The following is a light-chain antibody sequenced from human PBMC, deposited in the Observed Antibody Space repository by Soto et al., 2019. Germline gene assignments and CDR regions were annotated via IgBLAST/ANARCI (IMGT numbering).Light chain of an antibody. CDR3: QRYGSSPPWT. J-gene: IGKJ1*01. Sequence: EIVLTHSPGTLSLSPWERATLSCRASQSVSSSYLAWYQQKPGQAPRLLIYGASSRATGIPDRFSGSGSGTDFTLTISRLEPEDFAVYYCQRYGSSPPWTFGQGTKVDIK. V-gene: IGKV3-20*01. CDR1: QSVSSSY. CDR2: GAS.